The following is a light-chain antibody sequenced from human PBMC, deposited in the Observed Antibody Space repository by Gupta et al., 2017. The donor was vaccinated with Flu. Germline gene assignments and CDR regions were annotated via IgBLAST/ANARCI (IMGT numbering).Light chain of an antibody. CDR2: DVS. CDR1: SSDVGGYKY. J-gene: IGLJ3*02. V-gene: IGLV2-11*01. Sequence: QSALTQPRSVSGSPGQSVTISCTGSSSDVGGYKYVSWYQQTPGKAPKLMIHDVSKRPSGAPERCAAYYAGTTAFPTXSXLQAEEXAYYYSCSYAGSYSCVFGGGTKLTVL. CDR3: CSYAGSYSCV.